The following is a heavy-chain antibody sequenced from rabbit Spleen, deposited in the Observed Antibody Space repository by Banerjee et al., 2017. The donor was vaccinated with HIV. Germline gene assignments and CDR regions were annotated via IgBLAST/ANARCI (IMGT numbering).Heavy chain of an antibody. D-gene: IGHD1-1*01. CDR2: INTYTAKP. Sequence: QSLEESGGDLVKPEGSLTLTCKASGFSFSNGYVMCWVRQAPGKGLEWIACINTYTAKPVYATWAKGRFTISRTSSTTVTLQMTSLTAADTATYFCARAPHDVYWSSDLWGPGTLVTVS. V-gene: IGHV1S40*01. CDR3: ARAPHDVYWSSDL. CDR1: GFSFSNGYV. J-gene: IGHJ4*01.